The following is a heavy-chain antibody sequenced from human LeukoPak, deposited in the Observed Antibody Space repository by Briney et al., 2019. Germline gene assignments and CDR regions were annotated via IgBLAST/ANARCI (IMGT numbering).Heavy chain of an antibody. J-gene: IGHJ5*02. CDR2: IYTSGST. CDR1: AGSFSIYY. CDR3: ARERLSMVRGVIPKEAWGWFDP. Sequence: SETLSLTCTVSAGSFSIYYWSWIRQPAGKGLEWIGHIYTSGSTNYNPSLKSRATMSVDTSKNQFSLELSSVTAADTAVYYCARERLSMVRGVIPKEAWGWFDPWGQGTLATVSS. V-gene: IGHV4-4*07. D-gene: IGHD3-10*01.